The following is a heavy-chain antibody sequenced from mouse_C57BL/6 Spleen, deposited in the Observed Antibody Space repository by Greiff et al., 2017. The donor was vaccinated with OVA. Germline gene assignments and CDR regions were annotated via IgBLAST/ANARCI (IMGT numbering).Heavy chain of an antibody. CDR1: GYTFTSYW. Sequence: VQLQQSGAELVKPGASVKMSCKASGYTFTSYWITWVKQRPGQGLEWIGDIYPGSGSTNYNEKFKSKATLTVDTSSSTAYMQLSSLTSEDSAVYYCARERGHYDYPFDYWGQGTTLTVSS. V-gene: IGHV1-55*01. J-gene: IGHJ2*01. CDR2: IYPGSGST. D-gene: IGHD2-4*01. CDR3: ARERGHYDYPFDY.